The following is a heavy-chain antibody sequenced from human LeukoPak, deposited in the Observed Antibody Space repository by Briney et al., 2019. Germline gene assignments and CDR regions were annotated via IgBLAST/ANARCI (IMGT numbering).Heavy chain of an antibody. D-gene: IGHD3-10*01. CDR1: GGSISSGGYY. J-gene: IGHJ4*02. CDR2: IYYSGSA. V-gene: IGHV4-31*03. CDR3: ARVNYGSATKEDY. Sequence: PSQTLSLTCTVSGGSISSGGYYWSWIRQHPGKGLEWIGYIYYSGSAYYNPSLKSRVTISVDTSENQFSLKLSSVTAADTAVCYCARVNYGSATKEDYWGQGTLVTVS.